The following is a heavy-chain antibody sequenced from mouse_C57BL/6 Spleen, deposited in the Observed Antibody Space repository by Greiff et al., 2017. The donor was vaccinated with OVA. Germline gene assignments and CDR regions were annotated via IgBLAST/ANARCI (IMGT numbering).Heavy chain of an antibody. Sequence: EVQLQQSGPGLVKPSQTVFLTCTVTGISITTGNYRWSWIRQFPGNKLEWIGYIYYSGTITYNPSLTSRTTITRDTPKNQFFLEMNSLTAEDTATYYCAREDWDSWYFDVWGTGTTVTVSS. V-gene: IGHV3-5*01. CDR3: AREDWDSWYFDV. J-gene: IGHJ1*03. CDR2: IYYSGTI. D-gene: IGHD4-1*01. CDR1: GISITTGNYR.